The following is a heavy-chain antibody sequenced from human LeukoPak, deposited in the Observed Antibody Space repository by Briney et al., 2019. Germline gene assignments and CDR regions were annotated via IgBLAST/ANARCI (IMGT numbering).Heavy chain of an antibody. J-gene: IGHJ4*02. CDR3: TRLGSSISYYFDY. CDR1: GFTFGDYA. V-gene: IGHV3-49*04. D-gene: IGHD6-13*01. CDR2: IRSKAYGGTT. Sequence: GGSLRLSCIASGFTFGDYAMSWVRQAPGKGLEWVGFIRSKAYGGTTEYAASVKGRFTISRDDSKSIAYLQMNSLKTEDTAVYYCTRLGSSISYYFDYWGQGTLVTVSS.